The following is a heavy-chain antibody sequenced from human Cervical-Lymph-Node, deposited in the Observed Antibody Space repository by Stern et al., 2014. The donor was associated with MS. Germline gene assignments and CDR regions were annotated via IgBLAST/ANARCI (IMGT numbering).Heavy chain of an antibody. CDR3: AKGGMGATSIVRNWFDP. D-gene: IGHD1-26*01. CDR1: GFTFSSYA. V-gene: IGHV3-23*04. CDR2: ISGSGST. J-gene: IGHJ5*02. Sequence: EVQLVESGGGLVQPGGSLRLSCAASGFTFSSYAMSWVRQAPGKGLEWVSAISGSGSTYYADSVKGRFTISRDNSKNTLYLQMNSLRAEDTAVYYCAKGGMGATSIVRNWFDPWGQGTLVTVSS.